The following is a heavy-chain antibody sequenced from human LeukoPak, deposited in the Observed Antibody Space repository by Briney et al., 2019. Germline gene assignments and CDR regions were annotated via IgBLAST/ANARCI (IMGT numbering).Heavy chain of an antibody. D-gene: IGHD5-18*01. V-gene: IGHV4-59*11. J-gene: IGHJ4*02. CDR1: GGSISSHY. CDR3: ARGTAVVTFNY. Sequence: SETLSLTCAVSGGSISSHYWSWIRQPPGKGLEWMGYIFYSGSTKYNPSLKSRVTISVDKSKNQFSLKLSSATAADTAVYYCARGTAVVTFNYWGQGALVTVSS. CDR2: IFYSGST.